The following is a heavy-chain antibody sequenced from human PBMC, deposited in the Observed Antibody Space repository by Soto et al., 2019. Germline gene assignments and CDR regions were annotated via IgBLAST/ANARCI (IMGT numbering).Heavy chain of an antibody. CDR3: ARVRAGYCSSTSCYPQYSYYFDY. J-gene: IGHJ4*02. D-gene: IGHD2-2*01. V-gene: IGHV4-34*01. CDR2: INHSGST. Sequence: SETLSLTCAVYGGSFSGYYWSWIRQPPGKGLEWIGEINHSGSTNYNPSLKSRVTISVDTSKNQFSLKLSSVTAADTAVYYCARVRAGYCSSTSCYPQYSYYFDYWGQGTLVTVSS. CDR1: GGSFSGYY.